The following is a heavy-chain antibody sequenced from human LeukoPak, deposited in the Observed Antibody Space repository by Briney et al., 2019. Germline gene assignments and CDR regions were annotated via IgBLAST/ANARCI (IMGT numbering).Heavy chain of an antibody. CDR1: GDRVSRDGAA. CDR3: ARGYYSYFPLDV. Sequence: SQTLSLTCAISGDRVSRDGAAWNWIRQSPSRGLEWLGRTYYTSKWFNEYAVSVMSRITINPDTSKNLFSLQLNSVTPEDTAVYFCARGYYSYFPLDVWGHGTTVTVSS. J-gene: IGHJ6*02. CDR2: TYYTSKWFN. V-gene: IGHV6-1*01.